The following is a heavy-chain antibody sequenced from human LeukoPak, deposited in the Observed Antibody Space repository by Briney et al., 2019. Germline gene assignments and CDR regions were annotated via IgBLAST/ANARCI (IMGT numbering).Heavy chain of an antibody. Sequence: HPGGSLRLSCAASGFTFSNYGMSWVRQAPGKGLEWVSAISGSSGSAYYADSVKGRFTISRDNSKNTLYLQTNSLRAGDTAVYFCAKGSVAGTLYYYGMDVWGKGTTVTVSS. D-gene: IGHD6-19*01. CDR3: AKGSVAGTLYYYGMDV. V-gene: IGHV3-23*01. CDR2: ISGSSGSA. J-gene: IGHJ6*04. CDR1: GFTFSNYG.